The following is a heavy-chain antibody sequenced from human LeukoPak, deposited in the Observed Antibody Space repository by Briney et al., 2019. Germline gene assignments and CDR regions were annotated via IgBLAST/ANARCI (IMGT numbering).Heavy chain of an antibody. J-gene: IGHJ3*02. Sequence: PGGSLRLSCAASGFTFSSYEMNWVRQAPGKGLEWVSYISSSGSTIYYADSVKGRFTISRDNAKNSLYLQMNSLRAEDTAVYYCARDVGSSSWYSGVAGLAFDIWGQGTMVTVS. D-gene: IGHD6-13*01. CDR2: ISSSGSTI. V-gene: IGHV3-48*03. CDR3: ARDVGSSSWYSGVAGLAFDI. CDR1: GFTFSSYE.